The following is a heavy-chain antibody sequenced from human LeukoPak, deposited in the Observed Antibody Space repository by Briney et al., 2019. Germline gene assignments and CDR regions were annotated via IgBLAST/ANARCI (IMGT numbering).Heavy chain of an antibody. CDR1: GYTFTGYY. CDR3: AREEGLAFHP. Sequence: ASVKVSCKTSGYTFTGYYIHWVRQAPEQGLEWMGWINPNSGGTNYAQKFQGRVTMTRDTSISTAYMELSRLRSDDTAVYYCAREEGLAFHPGGQGPLVTVSS. CDR2: INPNSGGT. V-gene: IGHV1-2*02. J-gene: IGHJ5*02.